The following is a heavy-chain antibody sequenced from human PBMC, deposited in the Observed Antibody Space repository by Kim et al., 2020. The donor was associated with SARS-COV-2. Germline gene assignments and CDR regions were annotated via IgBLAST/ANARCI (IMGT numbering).Heavy chain of an antibody. D-gene: IGHD1-26*01. CDR2: IYPGDSDT. V-gene: IGHV5-51*01. CDR1: GYSFTTYW. J-gene: IGHJ5*02. Sequence: GESLKISCKGYGYSFTTYWIAWVRQMPGKGLEWMGIIYPGDSDTRYSPSFQGQVTISADKSISTDYLQWSSLKASDSAIYYCVRHARVGATLSWFDPWGQGTLVTVSS. CDR3: VRHARVGATLSWFDP.